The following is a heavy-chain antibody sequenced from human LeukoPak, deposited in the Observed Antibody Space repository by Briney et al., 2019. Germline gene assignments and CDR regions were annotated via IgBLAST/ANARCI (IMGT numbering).Heavy chain of an antibody. V-gene: IGHV3-23*01. CDR1: GFIFNTNA. CDR2: VTGSDDST. Sequence: PGGSLRLSCAAFGFIFNTNAMTWVRQAPGKGLEWVSTVTGSDDSTFYANSVKGRFTISRDNSKNTVFLHMTSLRAEDTAVYYCTKFDYWGQGVLVTVSS. J-gene: IGHJ4*02. CDR3: TKFDY.